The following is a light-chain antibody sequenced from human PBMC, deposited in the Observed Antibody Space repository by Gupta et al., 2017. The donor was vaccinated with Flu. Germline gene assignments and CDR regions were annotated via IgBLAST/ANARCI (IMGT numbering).Light chain of an antibody. CDR3: QHRSNWALT. V-gene: IGKV3-11*01. CDR2: DAS. J-gene: IGKJ4*01. CDR1: QSVNSN. Sequence: PATLSLSPGQRATLSCRASQSVNSNLAWYQHKPDQAPRLLIYDASNRATGFPARFSGSGSGTDFTLTITSLEPDDFAVYYCQHRSNWALTFGGGTKVEIK.